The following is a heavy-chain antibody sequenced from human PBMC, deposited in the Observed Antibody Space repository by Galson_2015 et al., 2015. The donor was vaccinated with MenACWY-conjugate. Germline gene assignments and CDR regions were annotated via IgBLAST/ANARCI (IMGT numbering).Heavy chain of an antibody. D-gene: IGHD3-10*01. CDR2: ISYDGSNK. Sequence: SLRLSCAASGFTFSSYGMHWVRQAPGKGLEWVAVISYDGSNKYYADSVKGRFTISRDNSKNTLYLQMNSLRAEDTAVYYCAKGEVLLWFGEIWSDAFDIWGQGTMVTVSS. V-gene: IGHV3-30*18. J-gene: IGHJ3*02. CDR1: GFTFSSYG. CDR3: AKGEVLLWFGEIWSDAFDI.